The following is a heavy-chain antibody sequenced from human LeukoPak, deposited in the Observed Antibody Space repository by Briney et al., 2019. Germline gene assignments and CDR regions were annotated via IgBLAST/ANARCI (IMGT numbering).Heavy chain of an antibody. D-gene: IGHD3-3*01. CDR3: ARPPLVFWSGYYIPYYMDV. V-gene: IGHV3-7*01. J-gene: IGHJ6*03. CDR1: GFTFSSYW. CDR2: IKQDGSEK. Sequence: GGSLRLSCAASGFTFSSYWMSWVRQAPGKGLEWVANIKQDGSEKYYVDSVKGRFTISRDNAKNSLYLQMNSLRAEDTAVYYCARPPLVFWSGYYIPYYMDVWGKGTTVTVSS.